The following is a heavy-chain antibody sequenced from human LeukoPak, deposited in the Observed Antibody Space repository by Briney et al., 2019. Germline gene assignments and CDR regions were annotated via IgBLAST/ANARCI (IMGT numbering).Heavy chain of an antibody. CDR2: RKQDGSEK. V-gene: IGHV3-7*01. CDR3: AREDWRILSYYYGMDV. Sequence: GWSLRLSCAASGFTFSSYWMSWVRQAPGKGPEWVANRKQDGSEKYYVDSVKGRFTISRDNAKNSLYLQMNSLRAEDTAVYYCAREDWRILSYYYGMDVWGQGTTVTVSS. CDR1: GFTFSSYW. D-gene: IGHD1-1*01. J-gene: IGHJ6*02.